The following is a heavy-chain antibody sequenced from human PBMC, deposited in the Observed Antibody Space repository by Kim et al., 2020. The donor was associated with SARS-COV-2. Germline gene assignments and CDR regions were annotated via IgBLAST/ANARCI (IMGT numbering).Heavy chain of an antibody. J-gene: IGHJ4*02. V-gene: IGHV3-21*01. Sequence: VKGRFTISRDNAKNSLYLQMNSLIAEDTAVYYCAREGGGYSSSWYKVFDYWGQGTLVTVSS. CDR3: AREGGGYSSSWYKVFDY. D-gene: IGHD6-13*01.